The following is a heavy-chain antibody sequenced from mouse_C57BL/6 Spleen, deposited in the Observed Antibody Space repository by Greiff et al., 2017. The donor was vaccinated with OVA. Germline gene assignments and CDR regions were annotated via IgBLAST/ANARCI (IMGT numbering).Heavy chain of an antibody. J-gene: IGHJ4*01. V-gene: IGHV3-6*01. CDR2: ISYDGSN. CDR3: ARDDYLSYAMDY. CDR1: GYSITSGYY. Sequence: EVQVVESGPGLVKPSQSLSLTCSVTGYSITSGYYWNWIRQFPGNKLEWMGYISYDGSNNYNPSLKNRISITRDTSKNQFFLKLNSVTTEDTATYYGARDDYLSYAMDYWGQGTSVTVSS. D-gene: IGHD2-4*01.